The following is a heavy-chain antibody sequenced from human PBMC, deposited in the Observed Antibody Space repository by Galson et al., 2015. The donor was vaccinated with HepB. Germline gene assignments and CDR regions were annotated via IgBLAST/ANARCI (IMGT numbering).Heavy chain of an antibody. D-gene: IGHD3-22*01. CDR1: GYSFTSYW. CDR2: IDPSDSYT. J-gene: IGHJ4*02. V-gene: IGHV5-10-1*01. CDR3: ARHRAGRYYYSSGYLNY. Sequence: QSGAEVKKPGESLRISCKGSGYSFTSYWITWVRQMPGKGLEWMGRIDPSDSYTNYSPSFQGHVTISADKSISTVYLQWSSLKASDTAMYYCARHRAGRYYYSSGYLNYWGQGTLVTVSS.